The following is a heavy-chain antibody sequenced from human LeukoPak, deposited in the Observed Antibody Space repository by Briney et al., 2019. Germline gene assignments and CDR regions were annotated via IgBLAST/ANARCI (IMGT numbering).Heavy chain of an antibody. CDR3: ARVRKYSSGWYDAFDI. CDR1: GFTFSDYY. D-gene: IGHD6-19*01. V-gene: IGHV3-11*05. Sequence: GGSLRLSCAASGFTFSDYYMSWIRQAPGKGLEWVSYISSSSSYTNYADSVKGRFTISRDNAKNSLYLQMNSLRAEDTAVYYCARVRKYSSGWYDAFDIWGQGTMVTVSS. CDR2: ISSSSSYT. J-gene: IGHJ3*02.